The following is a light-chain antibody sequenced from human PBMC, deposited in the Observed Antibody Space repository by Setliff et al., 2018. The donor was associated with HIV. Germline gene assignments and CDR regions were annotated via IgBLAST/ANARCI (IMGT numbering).Light chain of an antibody. CDR3: NAYAGSTPYV. V-gene: IGLV2-8*01. CDR1: SSDIGGSNY. J-gene: IGLJ1*01. CDR2: EVS. Sequence: QSALAQPPSASGSPGQSVTISCTGTSSDIGGSNYVSWYQQHPGKAPKVMIYEVSKRPSGVPDRFPGSKSGNTASLTVSGLQAEDEADYYCNAYAGSTPYVFGTGTKVTVL.